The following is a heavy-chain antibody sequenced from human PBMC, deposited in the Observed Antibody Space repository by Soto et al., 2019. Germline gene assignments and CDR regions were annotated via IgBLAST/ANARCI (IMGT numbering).Heavy chain of an antibody. CDR3: AKDLGYSSGWPLDY. V-gene: IGHV3-23*01. Sequence: EVQLLESGGGLVQPGGSLRLSCAASGFTFSSYAMSWVRQAPGKGLEWVSAISGSGGSTYYADSVQGRFTISRDNSKNTLYLQMNSLRAEDTAVYYCAKDLGYSSGWPLDYWGQGTLVTVSS. J-gene: IGHJ4*02. CDR2: ISGSGGST. D-gene: IGHD6-19*01. CDR1: GFTFSSYA.